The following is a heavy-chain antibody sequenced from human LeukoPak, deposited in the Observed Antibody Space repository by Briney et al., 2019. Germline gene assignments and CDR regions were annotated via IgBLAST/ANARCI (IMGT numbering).Heavy chain of an antibody. D-gene: IGHD3-10*01. J-gene: IGHJ4*02. CDR1: GGSISSYY. Sequence: KASETLSLTCTVSGGSISSYYWSWIRQPPGKGLEWIGYIYYSGSTNYNPSLKSRVTISVDTSKNQFSLKLSSVTAADTAVYYCARETPSAMVRGVRGFDYWGQGTLVTVSS. V-gene: IGHV4-59*01. CDR3: ARETPSAMVRGVRGFDY. CDR2: IYYSGST.